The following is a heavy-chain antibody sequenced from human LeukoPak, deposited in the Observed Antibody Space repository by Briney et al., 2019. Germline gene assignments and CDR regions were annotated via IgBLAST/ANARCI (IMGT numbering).Heavy chain of an antibody. D-gene: IGHD3-3*01. Sequence: GGSLRLSCAASGFTFSDYYMSWIRQAPGKGLEWVSYISSSGSTIYYADSVKGRFTISRDNPKNSLYLQMNSLRAEDTAVYYCARSYYDFWSGYSYWGQGTLVTVSS. CDR3: ARSYYDFWSGYSY. CDR1: GFTFSDYY. CDR2: ISSSGSTI. V-gene: IGHV3-11*01. J-gene: IGHJ4*02.